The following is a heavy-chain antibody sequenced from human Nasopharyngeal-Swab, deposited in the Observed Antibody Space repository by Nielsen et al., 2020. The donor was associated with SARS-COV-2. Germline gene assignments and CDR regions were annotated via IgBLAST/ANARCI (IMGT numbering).Heavy chain of an antibody. V-gene: IGHV3-23*01. CDR3: AKDTYYDFWSGYAPSYYFDY. CDR2: ISGSGGST. J-gene: IGHJ4*02. CDR1: GFTFSSYA. D-gene: IGHD3-3*01. Sequence: ETLSLTCAASGFTFSSYAMSWVRQAPGKGLEWVSAISGSGGSTYYADSVKGRFTISRDNSKNTLYLQMNSLRAEDTAVYYCAKDTYYDFWSGYAPSYYFDYWGQGTLVTVSS.